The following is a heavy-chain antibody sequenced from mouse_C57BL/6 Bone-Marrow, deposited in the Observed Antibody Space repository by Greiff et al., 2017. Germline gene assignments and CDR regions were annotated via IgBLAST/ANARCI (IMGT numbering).Heavy chain of an antibody. CDR2: ISYDGSN. Sequence: EVQVVESGPGLVKPSQSLSLTCSVTGYSIPSGYYWNWIRQFPGNKLEWMGYISYDGSNNYNPSLKNRISITRDTSKNQFFLKLNSVTTEDTATYYCARRGDYYFDYWGQGTTLTVSS. J-gene: IGHJ2*01. V-gene: IGHV3-6*01. CDR3: ARRGDYYFDY. CDR1: GYSIPSGYY.